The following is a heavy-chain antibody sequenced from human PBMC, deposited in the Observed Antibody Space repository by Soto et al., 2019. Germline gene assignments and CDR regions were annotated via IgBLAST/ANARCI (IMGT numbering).Heavy chain of an antibody. V-gene: IGHV4-34*01. Sequence: SEPLSLTGAAYGESYSVCCWRWISHPAGRWLEWMGENHHCGSTNYNPALKSRITRAVDTSKNHFALKLSSVTAEDTAVYYCARETPNIVVVPWAIRDYYFDAMDDWGQGTKVSVS. D-gene: IGHD2-2*02. CDR2: NHHCGST. CDR3: ARETPNIVVVPWAIRDYYFDAMDD. CDR1: GESYSVCC. J-gene: IGHJ6*02.